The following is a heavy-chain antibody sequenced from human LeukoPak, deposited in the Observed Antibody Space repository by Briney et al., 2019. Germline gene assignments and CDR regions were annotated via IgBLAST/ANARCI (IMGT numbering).Heavy chain of an antibody. V-gene: IGHV4-39*07. CDR2: IFYSGST. Sequence: SETLSLTCTVSGGSISSSSYYWGWIRQPPGKGLEWIGSIFYSGSTYYNPSLKSRVTISVDTSKNQFSLKLSSVTAADTAVYYCARAPGYSSGWYREYYFDYWGQGTLVTVSS. CDR1: GGSISSSSYY. D-gene: IGHD6-19*01. CDR3: ARAPGYSSGWYREYYFDY. J-gene: IGHJ4*02.